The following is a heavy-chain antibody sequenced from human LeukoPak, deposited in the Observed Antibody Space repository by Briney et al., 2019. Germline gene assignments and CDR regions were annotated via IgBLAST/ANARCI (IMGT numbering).Heavy chain of an antibody. J-gene: IGHJ5*02. Sequence: GESLKISCKGSGYSFTSYWIGWVRQMPGKGLEWMGIIYPGDSDTRYSPSFQGQVTISADKSISTAYLQWSSLKASDTAMYYCARPPYYYDSSGYYLGSWGQGTLVTVSS. CDR3: ARPPYYYDSSGYYLGS. CDR1: GYSFTSYW. CDR2: IYPGDSDT. D-gene: IGHD3-22*01. V-gene: IGHV5-51*01.